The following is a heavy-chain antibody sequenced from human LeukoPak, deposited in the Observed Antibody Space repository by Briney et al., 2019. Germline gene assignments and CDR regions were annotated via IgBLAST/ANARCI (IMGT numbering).Heavy chain of an antibody. V-gene: IGHV4-39*01. D-gene: IGHD3-10*01. CDR3: ARVNTFITMVRGVLDY. CDR1: GGSISSSSYY. Sequence: SETLSLTCTVSGGSISSSSYYWGWIRQPPGKGLEWIGSIYYSGSTYYNPSLKSRVTISVDTSKNQFSLKLSSVTAADTAVYYCARVNTFITMVRGVLDYWGQGTLVTVSS. CDR2: IYYSGST. J-gene: IGHJ4*02.